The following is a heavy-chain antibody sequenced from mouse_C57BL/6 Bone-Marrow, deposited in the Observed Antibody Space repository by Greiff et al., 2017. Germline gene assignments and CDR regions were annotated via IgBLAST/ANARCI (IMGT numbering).Heavy chain of an antibody. CDR2: IDPSDSET. D-gene: IGHD1-1*01. J-gene: IGHJ4*01. Sequence: QVQLQQPGAELVRPGSSVKLSCKASGYTFTSYWMHWVKQRPIQGLEWIGNIDPSDSETHYNQKFKDKATLTVDKSSSTAYMQLSSLTSEDSAVYYCAGDGGSSYGAMDYWGQGTSVTVSS. V-gene: IGHV1-52*01. CDR3: AGDGGSSYGAMDY. CDR1: GYTFTSYW.